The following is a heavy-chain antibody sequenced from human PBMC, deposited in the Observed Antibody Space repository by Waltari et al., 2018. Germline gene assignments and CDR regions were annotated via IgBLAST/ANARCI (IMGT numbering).Heavy chain of an antibody. D-gene: IGHD6-19*01. CDR2: FDPEDGET. V-gene: IGHV1-24*01. J-gene: IGHJ4*02. CDR3: ATGAEDNGWYY. Sequence: QVQLVQSGAEVRKPGASVKVSCKVSGYPLTELSIHWVRQAPGKGLEWMGGFDPEDGETIYTQKFQGRATMTEDTSTDTAYKELSSLRSEDTAVYYCATGAEDNGWYYWGQGTLVTVSS. CDR1: GYPLTELS.